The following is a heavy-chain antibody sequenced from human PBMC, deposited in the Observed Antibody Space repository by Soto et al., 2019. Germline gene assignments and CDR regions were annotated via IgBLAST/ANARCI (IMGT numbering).Heavy chain of an antibody. J-gene: IGHJ4*02. CDR3: AKDLSGLLWFGVFLG. CDR1: GFTFSSYA. CDR2: ISGSGGST. D-gene: IGHD3-10*01. V-gene: IGHV3-23*01. Sequence: GGSLRLSCAASGFTFSSYAMSWVRQAPGKGLEWVSAISGSGGSTYYADSVKGRFTISRDNSKNTLYLQMNSLRAEDTAVYYCAKDLSGLLWFGVFLGWGQGSLVTGSS.